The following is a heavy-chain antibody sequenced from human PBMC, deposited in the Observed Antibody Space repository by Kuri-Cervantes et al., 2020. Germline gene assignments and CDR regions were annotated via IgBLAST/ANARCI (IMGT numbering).Heavy chain of an antibody. J-gene: IGHJ4*02. CDR2: ISSSSSTI. V-gene: IGHV3-48*02. CDR3: ARKLAYYFDY. D-gene: IGHD6-13*01. CDR1: GFTFSSYS. Sequence: GESLKISCAASGFTFSSYSMNWVRQAPGKGLEWVSYISSSSSTIYYADSVKGRFTISRDNAKNSLYLQMNSLRDEDTAVYYCARKLAYYFDYWGQGTLVTVSS.